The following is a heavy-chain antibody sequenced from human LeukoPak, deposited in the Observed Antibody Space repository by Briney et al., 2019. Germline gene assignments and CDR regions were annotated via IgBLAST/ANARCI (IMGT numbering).Heavy chain of an antibody. J-gene: IGHJ4*02. CDR2: IYHSGIT. Sequence: PSETLSLTCTVSGGSFSSYYWTWIRQPPGKGLEWIGYIYHSGITNYNPSLRSRVTISVDTSKNQFSLKLSSVTAADTAVYYCAGTSLYYYGSGSGDYWGQGTLVTVSS. D-gene: IGHD3-10*01. CDR3: AGTSLYYYGSGSGDY. CDR1: GGSFSSYY. V-gene: IGHV4-59*08.